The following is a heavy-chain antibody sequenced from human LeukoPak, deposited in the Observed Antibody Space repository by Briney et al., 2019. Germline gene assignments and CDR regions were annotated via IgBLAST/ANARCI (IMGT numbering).Heavy chain of an antibody. J-gene: IGHJ4*02. Sequence: PSETLPLTCTVSGGSISSYYWSWIRQPPGKGLEWIGYIYYSGSTNYNPSLKSRVTISVDTSKNQFSLKLSSVTAADTAVYYCSREYPSGYYFDYWGQGTLVTVSS. V-gene: IGHV4-59*01. D-gene: IGHD2-2*01. CDR2: IYYSGST. CDR1: GGSISSYY. CDR3: SREYPSGYYFDY.